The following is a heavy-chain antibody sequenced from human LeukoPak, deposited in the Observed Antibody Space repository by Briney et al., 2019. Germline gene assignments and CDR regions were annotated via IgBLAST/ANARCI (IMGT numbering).Heavy chain of an antibody. J-gene: IGHJ4*02. D-gene: IGHD1-26*01. CDR1: GYTFNTKD. V-gene: IGHV1-46*02. CDR3: AREVSGSSLDY. CDR2: INPSGGGT. Sequence: ASVKVSCKASGYTFNTKDMHWVRQAPGQGLEWMGIINPSGGGTSYAQKFQGRVTMTSDTSTSTVYLELSSLRSEDTAVYYCAREVSGSSLDYWGRGTLVTVSS.